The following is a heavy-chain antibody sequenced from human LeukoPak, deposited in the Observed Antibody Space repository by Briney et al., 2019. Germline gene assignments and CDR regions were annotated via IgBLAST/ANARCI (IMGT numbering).Heavy chain of an antibody. CDR2: IIPIFGTA. Sequence: SVKVSCKASGGTFSSYAISWVRQAPGQGLEWMGGIIPIFGTANYAQKFQGRVTITADESTSTAYMELSSLRSEDTAVYYCARDPQRDGYHPIGTYWGQGTLVTVSS. CDR3: ARDPQRDGYHPIGTY. J-gene: IGHJ4*02. V-gene: IGHV1-69*13. D-gene: IGHD5-24*01. CDR1: GGTFSSYA.